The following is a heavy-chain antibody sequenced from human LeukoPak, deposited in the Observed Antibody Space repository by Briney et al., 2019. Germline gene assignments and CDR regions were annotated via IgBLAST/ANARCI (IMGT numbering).Heavy chain of an antibody. CDR3: ASRYYYDSVDY. J-gene: IGHJ4*02. V-gene: IGHV4-59*08. CDR1: GGSISSFY. D-gene: IGHD3-22*01. Sequence: PSETLSLTCTVSGGSISSFYWSWIRQPPGKGLECIGYIYYSGNTNYNPSLKSRVTISVDTSKNQFSLKLSSVTAADTAVYYCASRYYYDSVDYWGQGTLVTVSS. CDR2: IYYSGNT.